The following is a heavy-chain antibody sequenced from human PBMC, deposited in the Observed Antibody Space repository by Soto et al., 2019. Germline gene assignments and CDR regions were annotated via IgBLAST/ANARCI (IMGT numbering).Heavy chain of an antibody. J-gene: IGHJ5*02. CDR1: GFTFSDAW. V-gene: IGHV3-15*01. CDR3: TTDLWRIAVVVGSTGYFNP. CDR2: IKSKNDGGTT. Sequence: TGGSLRLSCAASGFTFSDAWMSWVRQAPGKGLDWVGRIKSKNDGGTTEYAAPVRGRFTISRDDSKNTLYLQMNSLKTEDTAVYYCTTDLWRIAVVVGSTGYFNPWGQGTPVTVSS. D-gene: IGHD2-15*01.